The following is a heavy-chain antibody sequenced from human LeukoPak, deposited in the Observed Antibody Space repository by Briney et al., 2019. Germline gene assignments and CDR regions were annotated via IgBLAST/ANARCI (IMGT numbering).Heavy chain of an antibody. V-gene: IGHV3-23*01. CDR3: AKGWEFRVVIPAAVS. D-gene: IGHD3-3*01. CDR2: ISGSGEST. J-gene: IGHJ5*02. Sequence: GGSLRLSCGGSGFVFSSYAMTWVRQAPGKGLQWVSSISGSGESTYYADSMKGRFTISRDNSKNTLSLQMNSLRAEDTAVYFCAKGWEFRVVIPAAVSWGQGTLVTVSS. CDR1: GFVFSSYA.